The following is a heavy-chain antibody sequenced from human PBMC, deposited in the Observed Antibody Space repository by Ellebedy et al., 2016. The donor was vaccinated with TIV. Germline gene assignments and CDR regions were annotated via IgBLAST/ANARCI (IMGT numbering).Heavy chain of an antibody. CDR1: GGPISSYY. Sequence: SETLSLTCTVSGGPISSYYWSWSRELPGKGLEWFGYIYYSRSTNYNPSLKSRVTISVDTSKNQFSLKLSSVTAADTAVYYCARECSDYVWGSYQRYNWFDPWGQGTLVTVSS. CDR3: ARECSDYVWGSYQRYNWFDP. J-gene: IGHJ5*02. V-gene: IGHV4-59*01. D-gene: IGHD3-16*02. CDR2: IYYSRST.